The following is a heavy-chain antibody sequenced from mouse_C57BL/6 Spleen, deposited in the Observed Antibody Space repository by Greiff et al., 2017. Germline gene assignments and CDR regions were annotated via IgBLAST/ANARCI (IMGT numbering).Heavy chain of an antibody. D-gene: IGHD4-1*01. CDR2: IWSDGST. Sequence: VKLMESGPGLVAPSQSLSITCTVSGFSLTSYGVHWVRQPPGKGLEWLVVIWSDGSTTYNSALKSRLSISKDNSKSQVFLKMNSLQTDDTAMYXCARHLTGTEAMDYWGQGTSVTVSS. CDR1: GFSLTSYG. V-gene: IGHV2-6-1*01. CDR3: ARHLTGTEAMDY. J-gene: IGHJ4*01.